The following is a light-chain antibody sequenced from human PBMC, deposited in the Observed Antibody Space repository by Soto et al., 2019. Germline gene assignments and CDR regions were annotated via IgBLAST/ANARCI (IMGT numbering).Light chain of an antibody. Sequence: QSVLTQPASVSGSPGQSITISCTGTSSDAGIYNYVSWYQQHPGKAPKLMIYQVTNRPSGVSNRFSGSKSGNTASLTISGLQAEDEADYYCSSYTGSTNYVFGTGIKVAGL. CDR2: QVT. V-gene: IGLV2-14*01. CDR3: SSYTGSTNYV. CDR1: SSDAGIYNY. J-gene: IGLJ1*01.